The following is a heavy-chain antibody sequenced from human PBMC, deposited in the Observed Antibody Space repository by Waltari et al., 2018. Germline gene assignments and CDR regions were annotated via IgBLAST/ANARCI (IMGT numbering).Heavy chain of an antibody. CDR2: ISGSGGST. J-gene: IGHJ6*02. CDR1: GFTFSSYA. D-gene: IGHD3-3*01. V-gene: IGHV3-23*01. CDR3: AKCGDFWSGYYTPGIYGMDV. Sequence: EVQLLESGGGLVQPGGSLRLSCAASGFTFSSYAMSWVHQAPGKGLGWVSAISGSGGSTYYADSVKGRFTISRDNSKNTLYLQMNSLRAEDTAVYYCAKCGDFWSGYYTPGIYGMDVWGQGTTVTVSS.